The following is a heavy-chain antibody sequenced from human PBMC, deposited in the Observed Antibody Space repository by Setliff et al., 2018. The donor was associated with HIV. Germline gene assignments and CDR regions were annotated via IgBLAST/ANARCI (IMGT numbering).Heavy chain of an antibody. D-gene: IGHD2-2*01. CDR3: ARPRGNDYAGSGFDN. V-gene: IGHV5-51*01. Sequence: GESLKISCQGSGYNFVDYSIAWVRQVPGKGLEWMGIIYPVDSETRYSPSFQGQVTISADKSINTAYLQWTTLEASDSAMYYCARPRGNDYAGSGFDNWGQGTLGTSPQ. CDR2: IYPVDSET. J-gene: IGHJ4*02. CDR1: GYNFVDYS.